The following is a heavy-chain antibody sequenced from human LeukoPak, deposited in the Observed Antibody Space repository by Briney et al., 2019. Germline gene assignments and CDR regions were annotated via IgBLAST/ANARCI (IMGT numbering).Heavy chain of an antibody. J-gene: IGHJ4*02. Sequence: GGSLRLSWAASGFTVNNYAMGWVRQSPGKGLEWVSSISGGGGGTYYAEFVKGRFTTSRDNSKNTLYLQMNSLRAEDTAVYYCAKFYDILTGYFDHWGQGTLVTVSS. CDR3: AKFYDILTGYFDH. CDR1: GFTVNNYA. CDR2: ISGGGGGT. V-gene: IGHV3-23*01. D-gene: IGHD3-9*01.